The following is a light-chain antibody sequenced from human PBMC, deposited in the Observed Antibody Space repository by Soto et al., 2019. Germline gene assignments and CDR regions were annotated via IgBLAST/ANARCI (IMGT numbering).Light chain of an antibody. CDR3: ATWDSSLRAVV. J-gene: IGLJ2*01. V-gene: IGLV1-51*01. Sequence: QAVVTQPPSVSAAPAQRVTISCSGSTSNIGKNYLSWYQQLPGAAPKLLIYDNIQRSSGIPDRFSGSKSGTSATLGITGLQTGDEADYYCATWDSSLRAVVFGGGTKVTVL. CDR1: TSNIGKNY. CDR2: DNI.